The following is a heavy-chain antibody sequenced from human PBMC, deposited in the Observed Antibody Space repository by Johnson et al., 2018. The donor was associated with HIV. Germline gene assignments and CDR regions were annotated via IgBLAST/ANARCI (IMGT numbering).Heavy chain of an antibody. V-gene: IGHV3-53*01. D-gene: IGHD2-21*01. J-gene: IGHJ3*02. CDR1: GFTVSSNY. CDR3: ARARARVTFDI. Sequence: VQLVESGGGLIQPGGSLRLSCAASGFTVSSNYMSWVRQAPGKVLEWVSVIYSGGSTYYADSVKGRFTISRDNSKNTLYLQMNSLRAEDTAVYYCARARARVTFDIWGQGTMVTVSS. CDR2: IYSGGST.